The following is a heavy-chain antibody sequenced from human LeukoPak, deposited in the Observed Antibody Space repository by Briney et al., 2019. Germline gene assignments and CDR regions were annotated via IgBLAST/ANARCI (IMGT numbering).Heavy chain of an antibody. CDR2: INPSGGST. CDR3: ARDSGSYHSPYFDY. V-gene: IGHV1-46*01. D-gene: IGHD1-26*01. Sequence: ASVKVSCKASGGTFSSYAISWVRQAPGQGLEWMGIINPSGGSTTYTQKFQGRVTMTWDTSTSTVYMELSSLTSEDTAVYYCARDSGSYHSPYFDYWGQGALVTVSS. CDR1: GGTFSSYA. J-gene: IGHJ4*02.